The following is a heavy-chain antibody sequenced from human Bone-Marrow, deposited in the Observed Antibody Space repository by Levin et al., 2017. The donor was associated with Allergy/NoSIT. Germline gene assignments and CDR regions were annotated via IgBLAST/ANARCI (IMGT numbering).Heavy chain of an antibody. V-gene: IGHV4-4*07. J-gene: IGHJ4*02. Sequence: ESLKISCTVSGGSISGYFWSWLRQPAGKGLEWIGRIYAGGITNYNPSLESRLTISLDTSKNQLSLQLTSVTAADTAVYYCAREAGGSRQHDFWGQGTLVTVSS. D-gene: IGHD2-15*01. CDR1: GGSISGYF. CDR2: IYAGGIT. CDR3: AREAGGSRQHDF.